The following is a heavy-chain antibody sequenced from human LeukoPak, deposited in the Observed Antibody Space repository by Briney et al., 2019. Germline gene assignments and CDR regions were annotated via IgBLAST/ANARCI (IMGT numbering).Heavy chain of an antibody. CDR2: IRQDGGES. CDR1: GFMFNAYW. CDR3: ARADLEWYLEL. J-gene: IGHJ2*01. V-gene: IGHV3-7*01. Sequence: GESLRLSCTGSGFMFNAYWMSWVRKAPGMGLEWVGKIRQDGGESFYVDSVRGRFTISRDNAKNSVYLQLNSLRAEDTAVYYCARADLEWYLELWGRGTLVTVSS.